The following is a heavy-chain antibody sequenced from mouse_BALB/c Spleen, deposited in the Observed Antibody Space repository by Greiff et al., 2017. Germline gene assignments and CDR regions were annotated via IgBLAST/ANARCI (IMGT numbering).Heavy chain of an antibody. CDR3: ASLGRAY. D-gene: IGHD4-1*01. CDR1: GYTFTSYW. J-gene: IGHJ3*01. V-gene: IGHV1-7*01. Sequence: QVQLKESGAELAKPGASVKMSCKASGYTFTSYWMHWVKQRPGQGLEWIGYINPSTGYTEYNQKFKDKATLTADKSSSTAYMQLSSLTSEDSAVYYCASLGRAYWGQGTLVTVSA. CDR2: INPSTGYT.